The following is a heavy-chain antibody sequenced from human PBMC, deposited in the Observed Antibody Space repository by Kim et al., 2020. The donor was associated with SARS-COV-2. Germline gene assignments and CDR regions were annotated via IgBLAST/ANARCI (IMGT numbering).Heavy chain of an antibody. V-gene: IGHV1-69*13. D-gene: IGHD2-2*01. CDR1: GGTFSSYA. CDR3: AMGRPGDIVVVPAATLFYYYYGMDV. Sequence: SVKVSCKASGGTFSSYAISWVRQAPGQGLEWMGGIIPIFGTANYAQKFQGRVTITADESTSTAYMELSSLRSEDTAVYYCAMGRPGDIVVVPAATLFYYYYGMDVWGQGTTVTVSS. J-gene: IGHJ6*02. CDR2: IIPIFGTA.